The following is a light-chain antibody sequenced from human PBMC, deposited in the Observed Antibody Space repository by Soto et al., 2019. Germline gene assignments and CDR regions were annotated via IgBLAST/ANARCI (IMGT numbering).Light chain of an antibody. Sequence: QSALTQPPSASGSPGQSVTISCTGTSSDVGGYNYVSWYQQHPGKAPKLMIYEVSKRPSGVPDRFSGSKSGNTASLTVSGLQAEDEGDYYCCSYGGGNNFYVFGTGTKLTVL. CDR3: CSYGGGNNFYV. CDR1: SSDVGGYNY. J-gene: IGLJ1*01. V-gene: IGLV2-8*01. CDR2: EVS.